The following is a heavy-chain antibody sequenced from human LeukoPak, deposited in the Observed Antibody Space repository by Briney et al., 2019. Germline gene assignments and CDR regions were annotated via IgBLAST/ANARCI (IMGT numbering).Heavy chain of an antibody. CDR1: GYSFTNDW. V-gene: IGHV5-51*01. CDR3: ARGPESLVGGKRAFDI. Sequence: GESLKISCKASGYSFTNDWIGWVRQMPGKGLEWMGIIYPGDSNSRYSPSFQGQVTFSADKSISTAYLQWSSLKASDTAMYYCARGPESLVGGKRAFDIWGQGTMVTVSS. J-gene: IGHJ3*02. D-gene: IGHD4-23*01. CDR2: IYPGDSNS.